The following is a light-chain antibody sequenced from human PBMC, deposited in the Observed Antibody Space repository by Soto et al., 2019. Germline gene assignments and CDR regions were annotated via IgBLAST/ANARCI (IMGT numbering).Light chain of an antibody. CDR1: QSISHF. CDR3: QQYTSYSRA. CDR2: DAS. Sequence: DIQMTQSPSTLSASVGDRVTITCRASQSISHFLDWYQQKPGKVPKLLIYDASNLGSGVPSRFSGSGSGTDFTLTISGLQPDDFTTYYCQQYTSYSRAFGQGTKVDLK. J-gene: IGKJ1*01. V-gene: IGKV1-5*01.